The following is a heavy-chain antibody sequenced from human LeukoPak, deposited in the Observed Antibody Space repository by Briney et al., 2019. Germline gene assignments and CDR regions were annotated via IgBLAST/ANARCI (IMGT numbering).Heavy chain of an antibody. V-gene: IGHV3-33*01. Sequence: GGSLRLSCAASGFTFNRYGMHWVRQAQGKGLEWVAFTGPDGKKTFYGDSLNGRFTISRDNFEDTVFLQMNTMRAEDTAVYYCARQMVEGQQDYYMDVWGNGTTVTVSS. CDR1: GFTFNRYG. J-gene: IGHJ6*03. CDR2: TGPDGKKT. D-gene: IGHD2-15*01. CDR3: ARQMVEGQQDYYMDV.